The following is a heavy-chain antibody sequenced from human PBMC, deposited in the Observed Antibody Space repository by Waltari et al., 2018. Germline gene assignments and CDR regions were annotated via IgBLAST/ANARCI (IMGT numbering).Heavy chain of an antibody. V-gene: IGHV4-34*01. Sequence: QVQLQQWGAGLLKPSETLSLTCAVYGGSFSGYYWSWIRQPPGKGLEWIGEINHSRSNNYNPSRKIRVTISVDTSKNQFSLKLSSVTAADTAVYYCARGIYSYGRNYYYYYYMDVWGKGTTVTVSS. CDR2: INHSRSN. CDR3: ARGIYSYGRNYYYYYYMDV. J-gene: IGHJ6*03. CDR1: GGSFSGYY. D-gene: IGHD5-18*01.